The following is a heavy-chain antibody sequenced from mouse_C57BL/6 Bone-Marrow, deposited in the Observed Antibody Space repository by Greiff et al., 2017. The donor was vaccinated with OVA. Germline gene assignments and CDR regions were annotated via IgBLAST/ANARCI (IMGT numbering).Heavy chain of an antibody. CDR2: IYPRSGNT. V-gene: IGHV1-81*01. CDR3: ARRGYYYGPSWFAY. D-gene: IGHD1-1*01. CDR1: GYTFTSYG. J-gene: IGHJ3*01. Sequence: QVQLQQSGAELARPGASVKLSCKASGYTFTSYGISWVKQRTGPGLEWIGEIYPRSGNTYYNEKFKGKATLTADKSSSTAYMELRSLTSEDSSVYVCARRGYYYGPSWFAYWGQGTLVTVSA.